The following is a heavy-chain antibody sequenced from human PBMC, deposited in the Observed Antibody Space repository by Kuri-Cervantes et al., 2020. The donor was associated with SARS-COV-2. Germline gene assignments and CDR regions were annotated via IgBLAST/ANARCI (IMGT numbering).Heavy chain of an antibody. D-gene: IGHD3-3*01. V-gene: IGHV3-20*04. CDR2: INWNGGST. CDR3: AREPTYYDFWSGYYHYFDY. Sequence: GESLKISCAASGFTFDDYGMSWVRQAPGKGLEWVSGINWNGGSTGYADSVKGRFTISRDNAKNSLYLQMNSLRAEDTAVYYCAREPTYYDFWSGYYHYFDYWGQGTLVTVSS. J-gene: IGHJ4*02. CDR1: GFTFDDYG.